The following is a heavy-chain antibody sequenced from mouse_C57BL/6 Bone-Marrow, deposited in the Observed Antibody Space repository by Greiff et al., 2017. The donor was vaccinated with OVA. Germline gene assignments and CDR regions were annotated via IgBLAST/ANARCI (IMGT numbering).Heavy chain of an antibody. V-gene: IGHV7-3*01. J-gene: IGHJ1*03. CDR2: IRNNANGSTT. D-gene: IGHD2-1*01. Sequence: EVQLVESGGGLVQPGGSLSLSCAASGFTFTDYYMSWVRQPPGKALEWLGFIRNNANGSTTEYSASFKGRFTISRDKSQSSLYLQMKALRAEDRATYYCARSGFCYGNSYWYFDVWGTGTTVTVSS. CDR1: GFTFTDYY. CDR3: ARSGFCYGNSYWYFDV.